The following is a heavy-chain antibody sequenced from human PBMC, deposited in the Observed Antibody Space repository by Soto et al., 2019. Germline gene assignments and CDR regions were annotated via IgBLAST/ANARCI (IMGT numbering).Heavy chain of an antibody. CDR1: GFTFSSYS. D-gene: IGHD6-6*01. Sequence: PGGSLRLSCAASGFTFSSYSMNWVRQAPGKGLEWVSSISSSSSYIYYADSVKGRFTISRDNAKNSLYLQMNSLRAEDTAVYYCARDEQLVAFHYYYGMDVWGQGTTVTVSS. V-gene: IGHV3-21*01. CDR2: ISSSSSYI. J-gene: IGHJ6*02. CDR3: ARDEQLVAFHYYYGMDV.